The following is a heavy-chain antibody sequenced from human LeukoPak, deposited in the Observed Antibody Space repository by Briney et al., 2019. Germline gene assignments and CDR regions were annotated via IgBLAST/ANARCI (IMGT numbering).Heavy chain of an antibody. V-gene: IGHV3-7*01. CDR3: ARDDSPYYHDINIYYDALDI. Sequence: PGGSLRLSCAASGFIFSHYWMTWVRQAPGTGLEWVANIKEDGSETHYVDSVKGRFTISRDNARNSLYLQMNSLRAEDTALYYCARDDSPYYHDINIYYDALDIWGQGIMVTVSS. CDR2: IKEDGSET. CDR1: GFIFSHYW. D-gene: IGHD3-22*01. J-gene: IGHJ3*02.